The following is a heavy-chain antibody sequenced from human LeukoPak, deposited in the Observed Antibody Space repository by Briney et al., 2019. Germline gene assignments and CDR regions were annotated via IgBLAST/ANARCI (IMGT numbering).Heavy chain of an antibody. CDR3: ARGAGYSSGWYPGWFDP. D-gene: IGHD6-19*01. V-gene: IGHV3-48*03. Sequence: PGGSLRLSCAASGFTFSSYEMNWVRQAPGKGLEWVSYISSSGSTIYYADSVKGRFTISRDNAKNSLYLQMNSLRAEDTAVYYCARGAGYSSGWYPGWFDPWGQGTQVTVSS. CDR1: GFTFSSYE. J-gene: IGHJ5*02. CDR2: ISSSGSTI.